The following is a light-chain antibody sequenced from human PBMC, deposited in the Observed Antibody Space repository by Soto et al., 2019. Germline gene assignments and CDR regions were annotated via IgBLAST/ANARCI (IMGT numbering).Light chain of an antibody. J-gene: IGKJ5*01. V-gene: IGKV3-11*01. CDR1: QSVSSY. Sequence: EIVLTQSPATLSFSPGERATLSCRASQSVSSYLAWYQQQPGQAPRLLIYDASNRATGIPARFSGSGSGTDFTLTISSLEPEDFAVYYCQQRSNWPITFGQGTRLASK. CDR3: QQRSNWPIT. CDR2: DAS.